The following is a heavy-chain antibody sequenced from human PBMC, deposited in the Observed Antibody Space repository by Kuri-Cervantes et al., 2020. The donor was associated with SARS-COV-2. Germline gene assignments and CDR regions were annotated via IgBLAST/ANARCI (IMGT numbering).Heavy chain of an antibody. CDR3: VVARDYYYGSGSYPSFDY. CDR2: IYYSGST. J-gene: IGHJ4*02. V-gene: IGHV4-59*11. CDR1: GGSISSHY. Sequence: GSLSLTCTVSGGSISSHYWSWIRQPPGKGLEWIGYIYYSGSTNYNPSLKSRVTISVDTSKNQFSLKLSSVTAADTAVYYCVVARDYYYGSGSYPSFDYWGQGTLVTVSS. D-gene: IGHD3-10*01.